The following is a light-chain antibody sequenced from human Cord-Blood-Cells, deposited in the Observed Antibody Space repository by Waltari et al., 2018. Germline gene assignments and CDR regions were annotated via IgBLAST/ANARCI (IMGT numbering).Light chain of an antibody. CDR1: QGISSY. J-gene: IGKJ2*01. V-gene: IGKV1-8*01. CDR3: QQYYSYPYT. CDR2: AAS. Sequence: AIRITQSPSSLSASTGDRVTITCRASQGISSYLAWYQQKPGKAPKLRIYAASTLQSGVPSRFSGSGSGTDVTLTISCLQSEDFATYYYQQYYSYPYTFGQGTKLEIK.